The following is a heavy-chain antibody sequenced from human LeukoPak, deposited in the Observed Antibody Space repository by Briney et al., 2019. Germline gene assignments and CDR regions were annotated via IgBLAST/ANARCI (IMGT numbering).Heavy chain of an antibody. J-gene: IGHJ3*02. CDR2: TYTSGST. Sequence: SETLSLTCTVSGGSISGYYWSSIRQPAGKGLEWIGRTYTSGSTNYNPSLKSRVTMSVDTSKNQFSLKLSSVTAADTAVYYCARDYFDYGDYVGSWAFDIWGQGTMVTVSS. V-gene: IGHV4-4*07. CDR1: GGSISGYY. CDR3: ARDYFDYGDYVGSWAFDI. D-gene: IGHD4-17*01.